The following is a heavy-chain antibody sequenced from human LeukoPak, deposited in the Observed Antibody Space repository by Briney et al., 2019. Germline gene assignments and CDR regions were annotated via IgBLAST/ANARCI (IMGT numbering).Heavy chain of an antibody. D-gene: IGHD3-3*01. CDR2: ISSSGSTI. CDR1: GFTFSDYY. CDR3: ARPVDGFWSGYYFDY. V-gene: IGHV3-11*04. J-gene: IGHJ4*02. Sequence: GGSLRLSCAASGFTFSDYYMSWIRQAPGKGLEWVSYISSSGSTIYYADSVKGRFTISRDNAKNSPYLQMNSLRAEDTAVYYCARPVDGFWSGYYFDYWGQGTLVTVSS.